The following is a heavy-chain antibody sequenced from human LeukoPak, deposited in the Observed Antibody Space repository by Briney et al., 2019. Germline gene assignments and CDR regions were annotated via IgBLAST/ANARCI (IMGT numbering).Heavy chain of an antibody. Sequence: ASVKVSCKASGYTFAGYAIFWVRQAPGQRLEWMGYINAGNGNTKYSQKFQGRVIITRDTSASTAYMELSSLRSEDTAVYYCAREGHDSISWYWDYWGQGTLVTVSS. D-gene: IGHD6-13*01. CDR3: AREGHDSISWYWDY. V-gene: IGHV1-3*01. CDR1: GYTFAGYA. J-gene: IGHJ4*02. CDR2: INAGNGNT.